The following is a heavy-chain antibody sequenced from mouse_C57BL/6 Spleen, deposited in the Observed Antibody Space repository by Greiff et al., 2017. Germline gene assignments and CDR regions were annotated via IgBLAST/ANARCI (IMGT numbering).Heavy chain of an antibody. V-gene: IGHV5-16*01. CDR3: SSEDEGACCDY. J-gene: IGHJ2*01. CDR1: GFTFSDYY. CDR2: INSDGSSP. Sequence: DVHLVEPEGGLVQPGSSMKLSCTASGFTFSDYYMAWVRQVPEKGLEWVANINSDGSSPSYLDSLKSRFIISIANAKNILYLQMSSLKSEDTATYYCSSEDEGACCDYWGQGTTLTVSS.